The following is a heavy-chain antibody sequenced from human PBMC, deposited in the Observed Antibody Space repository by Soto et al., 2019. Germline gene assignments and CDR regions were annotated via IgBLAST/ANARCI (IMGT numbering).Heavy chain of an antibody. Sequence: GGSLRLSCAASGFTFSSYGMHWVRQAPGKGLEWVAVIWYDGSNKYYADSVKGRFTISRDNSKNTLYLQMNSLRAEDTAVYYCARGDIDYILWFDPWGQGTLVTVSS. D-gene: IGHD4-4*01. CDR1: GFTFSSYG. CDR2: IWYDGSNK. J-gene: IGHJ5*02. CDR3: ARGDIDYILWFDP. V-gene: IGHV3-33*01.